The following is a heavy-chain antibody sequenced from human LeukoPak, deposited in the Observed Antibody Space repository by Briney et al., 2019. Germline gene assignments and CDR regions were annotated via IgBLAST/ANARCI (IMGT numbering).Heavy chain of an antibody. Sequence: SETLSLTCTVSGGSISSYYWSWIRQPPGKGLEWIGYIYTSGSTNYSPSLKSRVTISVDTSKNQFSLKLSSVTAADTAVYYCARTSSSGYYYFDYWGQGTLVTVSS. CDR2: IYTSGST. D-gene: IGHD3-22*01. CDR3: ARTSSSGYYYFDY. CDR1: GGSISSYY. V-gene: IGHV4-4*09. J-gene: IGHJ4*02.